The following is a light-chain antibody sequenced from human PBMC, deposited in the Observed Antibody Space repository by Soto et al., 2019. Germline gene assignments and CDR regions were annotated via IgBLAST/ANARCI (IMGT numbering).Light chain of an antibody. CDR1: SDGLHGYTY. V-gene: IGLV2-14*01. J-gene: IGLJ3*02. Sequence: QSVLTQPASVSGSPGQSVTISCTGISDGLHGYTYVSWYQHHPDKAPNLIIYEVSNRPSGVSNHFSGSKSGNTASLTISGLQAEDEATYYCSLFTRSNTWVFGGGTKVTVL. CDR3: SLFTRSNTWV. CDR2: EVS.